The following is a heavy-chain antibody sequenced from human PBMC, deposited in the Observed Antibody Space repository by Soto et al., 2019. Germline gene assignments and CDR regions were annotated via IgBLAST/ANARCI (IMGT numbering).Heavy chain of an antibody. D-gene: IGHD5-12*01. Sequence: SVKVSCKASGGTFSSYTISWVRQAPGQGLEWMGRIIPILGIANYAQKFQGRVTITADKSTSTAYMELSSLRSEDTAVYYCARASTGLRFGGFDYWGQGTLVTVSS. J-gene: IGHJ4*02. V-gene: IGHV1-69*02. CDR3: ARASTGLRFGGFDY. CDR1: GGTFSSYT. CDR2: IIPILGIA.